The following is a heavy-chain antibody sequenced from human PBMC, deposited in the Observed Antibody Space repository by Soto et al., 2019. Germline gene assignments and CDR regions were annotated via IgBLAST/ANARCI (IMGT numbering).Heavy chain of an antibody. CDR1: GDSVSSNSAG. CDR3: ARGEQYSGRIFDY. J-gene: IGHJ4*01. V-gene: IGHV6-1*01. CDR2: TYYRSKWYY. Sequence: SQTLSLTCAITGDSVSSNSAGWSWVRQSPSRGLEWLGRTYYRSKWYYEYAVSVRGRITINPDTSKNQYSLQLNSVTPEDTAVYFCARGEQYSGRIFDYWGQLTLVTVSS. D-gene: IGHD1-26*01.